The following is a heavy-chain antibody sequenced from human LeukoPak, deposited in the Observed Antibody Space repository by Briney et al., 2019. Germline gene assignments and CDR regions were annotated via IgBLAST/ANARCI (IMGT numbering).Heavy chain of an antibody. D-gene: IGHD1-26*01. J-gene: IGHJ4*02. CDR1: GGSISSSSYY. CDR3: VLGAGGREGY. V-gene: IGHV4-39*01. CDR2: IYYSGST. Sequence: PSETLSLTCTVSGGSISSSSYYWGWIRQPPGKGLEWIGSIYYSGSTYYNPSLKSRVTISVDTSKNQFSLRLSSVTAADTAVYYCVLGAGGREGYWGQGTLVTVSS.